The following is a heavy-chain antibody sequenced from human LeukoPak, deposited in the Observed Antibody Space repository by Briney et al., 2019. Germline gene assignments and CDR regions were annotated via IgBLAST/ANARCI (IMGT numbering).Heavy chain of an antibody. Sequence: SETLSLTCTVSGGSISSSSYYWGWIRQPPGKGLEWIGSIYYSGSTYYNPSLKSRVTISVDTSKNQFSLKLSSVTAADTAVYYCARDWDDFWSGYGIWGQGTMVTVSS. V-gene: IGHV4-39*07. CDR2: IYYSGST. J-gene: IGHJ3*02. CDR1: GGSISSSSYY. CDR3: ARDWDDFWSGYGI. D-gene: IGHD3-3*01.